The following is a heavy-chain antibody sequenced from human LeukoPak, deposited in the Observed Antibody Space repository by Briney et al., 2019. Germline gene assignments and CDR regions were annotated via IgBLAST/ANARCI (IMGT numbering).Heavy chain of an antibody. Sequence: GGSLRLSCAASGFTLSNHPMYWVRQAPGKGLEWVSSLSDTGDSTHYTDSVKGRFTISRDSARSALYLQMNSLRAEDTAVYYCAKGDCSSGSCYFDYWGQGSQVTVSS. CDR1: GFTLSNHP. CDR2: LSDTGDST. CDR3: AKGDCSSGSCYFDY. D-gene: IGHD2-15*01. J-gene: IGHJ4*02. V-gene: IGHV3-23*01.